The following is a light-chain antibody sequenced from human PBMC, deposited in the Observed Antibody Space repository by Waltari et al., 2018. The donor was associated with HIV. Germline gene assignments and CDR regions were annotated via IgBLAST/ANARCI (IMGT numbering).Light chain of an antibody. V-gene: IGKV1-5*03. Sequence: DIQMTQSPSTLSASVGDRVTVTCRSSQNITMWLAWYQQKPGRAPKLLIYKSSSLETGVPSRFSGSGSGTEFSLTISSLQPDDFSTYYCQQYTSYSGYTFGQGTKVEI. CDR1: QNITMW. CDR3: QQYTSYSGYT. J-gene: IGKJ2*01. CDR2: KSS.